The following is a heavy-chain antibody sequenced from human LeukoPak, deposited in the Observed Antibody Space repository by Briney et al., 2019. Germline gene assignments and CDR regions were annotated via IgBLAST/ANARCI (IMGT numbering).Heavy chain of an antibody. D-gene: IGHD5-18*01. V-gene: IGHV4-59*01. CDR2: AHYGGNT. J-gene: IGHJ3*02. Sequence: SETLSLTCTVSGGSISDYYCSWIRQPPGKGLEWVGYAHYGGNTDYNPSLKSRVTISVDTSKNQFSLKLRSVTAADTAVYYCPRRRGSGTQLWRYDGFDIWGQGTVVTVSS. CDR1: GGSISDYY. CDR3: PRRRGSGTQLWRYDGFDI.